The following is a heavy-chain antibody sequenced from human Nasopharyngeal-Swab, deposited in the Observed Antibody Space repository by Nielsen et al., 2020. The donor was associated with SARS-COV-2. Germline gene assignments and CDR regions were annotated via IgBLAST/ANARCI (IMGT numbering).Heavy chain of an antibody. D-gene: IGHD6-13*01. J-gene: IGHJ5*02. Sequence: WVRQVPGQGLEWMGRIDPNSGGTNYAQKFQGRVTMTRDTSISTAYMELSRLRSDDTAVYYCARGGSSSERIWFDPWGQGTLVTVSS. CDR2: IDPNSGGT. CDR3: ARGGSSSERIWFDP. V-gene: IGHV1-2*06.